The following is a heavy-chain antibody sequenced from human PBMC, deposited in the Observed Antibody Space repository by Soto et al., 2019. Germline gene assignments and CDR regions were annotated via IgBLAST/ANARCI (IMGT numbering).Heavy chain of an antibody. CDR1: GFTFSSYA. Sequence: LRLSCAASGFTFSSYAMSWVRQAPGKGLEWVSAISGSGGSTYYADSVKGRFTISRDNSKNTLYLQMNSLRAEDTAVYYCAKAIGQLELRGTYYYYYGMDVWGQGTTVTVSS. CDR2: ISGSGGST. CDR3: AKAIGQLELRGTYYYYYGMDV. J-gene: IGHJ6*02. D-gene: IGHD1-7*01. V-gene: IGHV3-23*01.